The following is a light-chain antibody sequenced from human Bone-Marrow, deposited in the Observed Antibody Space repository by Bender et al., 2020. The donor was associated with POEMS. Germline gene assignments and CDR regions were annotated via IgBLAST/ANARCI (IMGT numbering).Light chain of an antibody. V-gene: IGLV2-14*02. J-gene: IGLJ2*01. Sequence: QSALTQPASVSGSPGQSITISCTGSTSDVGAYNLVSWYQQQPGKAPRLILYEDIKRPSGVSDRFSGSKSGNTASLTISGLQAEDEADYYCSSYTSSSTLVFGGGTKLTVL. CDR2: EDI. CDR1: TSDVGAYNL. CDR3: SSYTSSSTLV.